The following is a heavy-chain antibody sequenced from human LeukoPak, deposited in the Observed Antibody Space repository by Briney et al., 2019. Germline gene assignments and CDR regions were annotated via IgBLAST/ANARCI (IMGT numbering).Heavy chain of an antibody. CDR3: ATVDVVKGGFDY. CDR2: FDPEDGET. CDR1: GYTLTELS. Sequence: ASVKVSFKVSGYTLTELSMHWVRQAPGKGREWMGGFDPEDGETIYAQKFQGRVTMTEDTSTDTAYMELSSLRSEDTAVYYCATVDVVKGGFDYWGQGTLVTVSS. J-gene: IGHJ4*02. D-gene: IGHD4-23*01. V-gene: IGHV1-24*01.